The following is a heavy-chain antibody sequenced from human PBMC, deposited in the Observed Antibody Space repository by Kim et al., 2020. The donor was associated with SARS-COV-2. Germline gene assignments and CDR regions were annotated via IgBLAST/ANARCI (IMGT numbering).Heavy chain of an antibody. CDR2: IYYSGST. Sequence: SETLSLTCTVSGGSISSSSYYWGWIRQPPGKGLEWIGSIYYSGSTYYNPSLKSRVTISVDTSKNQFSLKLSSVTAADTAVYYCARPGNRCGYDSCYFDYWGQGTLVTVSS. D-gene: IGHD5-12*01. V-gene: IGHV4-39*01. J-gene: IGHJ4*02. CDR3: ARPGNRCGYDSCYFDY. CDR1: GGSISSSSYY.